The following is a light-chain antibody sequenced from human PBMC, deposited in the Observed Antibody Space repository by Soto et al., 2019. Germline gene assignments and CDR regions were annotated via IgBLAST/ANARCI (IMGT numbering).Light chain of an antibody. V-gene: IGKV3-20*01. CDR2: GAS. CDR1: QSVSSSY. Sequence: EIVLTQSPGTLSLSPGERATLSCRASQSVSSSYLAWYLQKTGQAPRLLIYGASSRATGIPDRFSGSGSGTDFTLTISRLEPEDFAVYYCQQYGSSPRTFGQGTKVDIK. J-gene: IGKJ1*01. CDR3: QQYGSSPRT.